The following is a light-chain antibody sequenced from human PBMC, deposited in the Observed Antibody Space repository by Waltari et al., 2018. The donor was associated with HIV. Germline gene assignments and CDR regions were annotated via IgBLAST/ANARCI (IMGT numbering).Light chain of an antibody. V-gene: IGLV2-14*01. CDR3: SSYTSSSTLVV. Sequence: QSALTQPASVSASPGQSITISCTGTSSDVGGYHYVSWYQQHPGKAPKLMIYEVSNRPSGVSNRFSGSKSGNTASLTISGLQAEDEANYYCSSYTSSSTLVVFGTGTKVTVL. CDR2: EVS. J-gene: IGLJ1*01. CDR1: SSDVGGYHY.